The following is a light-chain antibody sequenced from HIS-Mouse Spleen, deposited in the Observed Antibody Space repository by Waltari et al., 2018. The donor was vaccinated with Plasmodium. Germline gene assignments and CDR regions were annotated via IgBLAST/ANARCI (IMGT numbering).Light chain of an antibody. CDR1: SSDVGGSNS. CDR3: QSYDSSLSGVV. V-gene: IGLV2-8*01. J-gene: IGLJ2*01. CDR2: GNS. Sequence: QSALTQPPSASGSPGQSVTISCTGTSSDVGGSNSVPWYQQHPGKAPKLLIYGNSNRPSGVPDRFSGSKSGTSASLAITGLQAEDEADYYCQSYDSSLSGVVFGGGTKLTVL.